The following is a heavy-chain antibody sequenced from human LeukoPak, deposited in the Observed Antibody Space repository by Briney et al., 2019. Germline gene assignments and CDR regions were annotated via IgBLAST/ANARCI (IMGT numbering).Heavy chain of an antibody. V-gene: IGHV3-33*01. J-gene: IGHJ4*02. CDR3: GRRKNRGWGYCEY. D-gene: IGHD3-16*01. CDR1: WFSLSNHR. CDR2: IWYDGSNK. Sequence: GRSLRLSCAASWFSLSNHRMHELRQAPGKGLEWVAVIWYDGSNKYYADSVKGRFTIVSDNYKNTLYEQMSSLGAEDTAVYYLGRRKNRGWGYCEYWGQGSLVTVSS.